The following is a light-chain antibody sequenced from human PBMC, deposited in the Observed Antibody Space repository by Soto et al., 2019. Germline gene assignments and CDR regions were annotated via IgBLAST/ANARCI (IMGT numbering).Light chain of an antibody. V-gene: IGKV1D-16*01. CDR2: TGS. J-gene: IGKJ1*01. CDR1: QAIDSW. CDR3: QQYNDYST. Sequence: DIQMTQSPSSVSASVGDRVTITCRASQAIDSWLAWYQQKPGEAPKLLIFTGSLLHSGVPPRFSGSGSGTDFTLTISSLQPEDFVTYYCQQYNDYSTFGQGTKVDIK.